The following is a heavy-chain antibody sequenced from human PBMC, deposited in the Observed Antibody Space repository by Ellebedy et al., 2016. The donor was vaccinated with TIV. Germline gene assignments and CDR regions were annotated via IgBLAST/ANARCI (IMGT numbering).Heavy chain of an antibody. V-gene: IGHV4-39*01. CDR3: ARSLLIFTFDKCYFDL. Sequence: SETLSLTCTVSGGSISGSSYYWGWIRQPPGKGLEWIGNIFDTGSTYYNPSLKSLVTISVDTSKNQFSLKLSSVTAADTAVYYCARSLLIFTFDKCYFDLWGRGTLVTVSS. J-gene: IGHJ2*01. CDR1: GGSISGSSYY. CDR2: IFDTGST. D-gene: IGHD3/OR15-3a*01.